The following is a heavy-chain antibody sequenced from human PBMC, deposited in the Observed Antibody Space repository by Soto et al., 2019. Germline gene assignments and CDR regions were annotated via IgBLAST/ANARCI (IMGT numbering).Heavy chain of an antibody. J-gene: IGHJ6*02. Sequence: GGSLRLSCAASGFTFSSYAMSWVRQAPGKGLEWVSAISGSGGSTYYADSVKGRFTISRDNSKNTLYLQMNSLRAEDTAVYYCAKGGSGYAYYYYGMDVWGQGTTVTVSS. CDR2: ISGSGGST. CDR1: GFTFSSYA. D-gene: IGHD5-12*01. CDR3: AKGGSGYAYYYYGMDV. V-gene: IGHV3-23*01.